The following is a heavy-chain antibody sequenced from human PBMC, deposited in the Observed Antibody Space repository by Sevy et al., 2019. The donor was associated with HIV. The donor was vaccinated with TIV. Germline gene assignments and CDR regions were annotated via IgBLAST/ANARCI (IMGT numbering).Heavy chain of an antibody. Sequence: GGSLRLSCAASGFTFSSYAMHWVRQAPGKGLEWVAVISYDGSNKYYADSVKGRFTISRDNSKNTRYLQMNSLRAEDTAVYYCARDRLGSSTSLKIFGVVLLWGQGTLVIVSS. D-gene: IGHD3-3*01. CDR2: ISYDGSNK. CDR3: ARDRLGSSTSLKIFGVVLL. CDR1: GFTFSSYA. J-gene: IGHJ4*02. V-gene: IGHV3-30*04.